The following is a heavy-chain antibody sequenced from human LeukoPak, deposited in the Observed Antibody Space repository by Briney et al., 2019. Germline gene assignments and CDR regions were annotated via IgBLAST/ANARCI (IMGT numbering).Heavy chain of an antibody. CDR1: GGSASSGTYY. J-gene: IGHJ4*02. CDR3: ARGAVAGRPIDY. D-gene: IGHD6-19*01. Sequence: SETLSLTCTVSGGSASSGTYYWSWIRQPPGKGLEWTGYIYYSGSTNYNPSLKRRVTISVDTSKNQFSLKLSAVTAADTAVYYCARGAVAGRPIDYWGQGTLVTVSS. CDR2: IYYSGST. V-gene: IGHV4-61*01.